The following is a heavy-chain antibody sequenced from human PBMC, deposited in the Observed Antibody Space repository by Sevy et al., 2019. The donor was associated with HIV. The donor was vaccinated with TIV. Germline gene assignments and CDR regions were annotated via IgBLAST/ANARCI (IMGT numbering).Heavy chain of an antibody. CDR2: INPNSGGT. CDR3: ARERVPAAYFDY. D-gene: IGHD2-2*01. J-gene: IGHJ4*02. Sequence: ASVKVSCKASGYTFTGYYMHWVRQAPGQGLEWMGWINPNSGGTNYAQMFQGRVTMTRDTSISTAYMELSRLRSDDTAVYYCARERVPAAYFDYWGQGTLVTVSS. V-gene: IGHV1-2*02. CDR1: GYTFTGYY.